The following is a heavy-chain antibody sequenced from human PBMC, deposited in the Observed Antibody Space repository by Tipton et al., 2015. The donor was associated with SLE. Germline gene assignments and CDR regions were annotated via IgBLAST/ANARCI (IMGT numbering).Heavy chain of an antibody. J-gene: IGHJ4*02. CDR2: IYYSGST. V-gene: IGHV4-31*03. CDR3: ARGREGDYIWGSYRFFDY. CDR1: GGSISSGGYY. D-gene: IGHD3-16*02. Sequence: TLSLTCTVSGGSISSGGYYWSWIRQHPGKGLEWIGYIYYSGSTYYNPSLKSRVTISVDTSKNQFSLKLSSVTAADTAVYYCARGREGDYIWGSYRFFDYWGQGTLVTVSS.